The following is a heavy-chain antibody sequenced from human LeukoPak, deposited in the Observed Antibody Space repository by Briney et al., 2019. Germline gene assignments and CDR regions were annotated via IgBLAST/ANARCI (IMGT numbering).Heavy chain of an antibody. J-gene: IGHJ4*02. D-gene: IGHD3-22*01. CDR3: ARVVITGDFDY. CDR2: IYYSGST. Sequence: SETLSLTCTVSGGSISSGDYYWSWTRQPPGKGLEWIGYIYYSGSTYYNPSLKSRVTISVDTSKNQFSLKLSSVTAADTAVYYCARVVITGDFDYWGQGTLVTVSS. CDR1: GGSISSGDYY. V-gene: IGHV4-30-4*01.